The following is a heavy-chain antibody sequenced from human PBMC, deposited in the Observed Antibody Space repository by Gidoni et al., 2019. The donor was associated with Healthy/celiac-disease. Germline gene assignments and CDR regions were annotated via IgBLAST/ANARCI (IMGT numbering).Heavy chain of an antibody. CDR1: GGSFSGYY. CDR2: INHSGST. D-gene: IGHD3-22*01. CDR3: ARGRSKWYYYDSSSSGYYMDV. J-gene: IGHJ6*03. Sequence: QVQLQQWGAGLLKPSETLSLTCAVYGGSFSGYYWRWIRQPPGQGLEWIGEINHSGSTNYNPSLKSRVTISVDTSKNQFSLKLSSVTAADTAVYYCARGRSKWYYYDSSSSGYYMDVWGKGTTVTVSS. V-gene: IGHV4-34*01.